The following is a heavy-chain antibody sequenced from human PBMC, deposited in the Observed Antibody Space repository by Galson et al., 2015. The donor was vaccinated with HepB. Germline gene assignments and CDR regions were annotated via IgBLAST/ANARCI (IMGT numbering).Heavy chain of an antibody. J-gene: IGHJ4*02. D-gene: IGHD3-22*01. CDR1: GGTFSSYA. V-gene: IGHV1-69*13. CDR3: AREGPPYYYDSSGLNY. Sequence: SVKVSCKASGGTFSSYAISWVRQAPGQGLEWMGGIIPIFGTANYAQKFQGRVTITADESTSTAYMELSSLRSEDTAVYYCAREGPPYYYDSSGLNYWGPGTLVTVSS. CDR2: IIPIFGTA.